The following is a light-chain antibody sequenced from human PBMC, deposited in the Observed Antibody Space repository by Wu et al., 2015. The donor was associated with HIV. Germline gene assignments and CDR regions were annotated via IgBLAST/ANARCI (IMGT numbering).Light chain of an antibody. CDR2: GAS. V-gene: IGKV3-15*01. CDR3: QQYNTWQT. Sequence: TQSPATLSVSPGDTATLSCRASQSVDSKLVWYQQRPGQAPRLLIYGASTRATDVPARFSGSGSGTEFTLNISNIQSEDFAVYYCQQYNTWQTFGQGTKVEIK. CDR1: QSVDSK. J-gene: IGKJ1*01.